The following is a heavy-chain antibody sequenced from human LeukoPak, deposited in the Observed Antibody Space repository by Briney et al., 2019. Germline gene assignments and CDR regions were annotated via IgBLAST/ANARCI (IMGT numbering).Heavy chain of an antibody. J-gene: IGHJ4*02. Sequence: ASVRVSCKASGYTFTAYYLHWVRQAPGQGLEWMGWINPNSGGTNYAQKFKGWVTLTRDTSINTTYMELSRLASDVTAVYFCARGTTGSYLGYWGQGTLVTVSS. CDR1: GYTFTAYY. CDR2: INPNSGGT. V-gene: IGHV1-2*04. CDR3: ARGTTGSYLGY. D-gene: IGHD3-16*02.